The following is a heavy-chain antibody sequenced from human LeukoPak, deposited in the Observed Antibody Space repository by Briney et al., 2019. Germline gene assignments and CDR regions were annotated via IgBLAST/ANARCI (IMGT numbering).Heavy chain of an antibody. CDR2: IYYSGST. CDR3: ARVYILTDHGFDP. V-gene: IGHV4-39*01. Sequence: SETLSLTCTVSGGSISSSSYYWGWIRQPPGKGLEWIGSIYYSGSTYYNPSLKSRVTISVDTSKNQFSLKLSSVTAADTAVYYCARVYILTDHGFDPWGQGTLVTVSS. J-gene: IGHJ5*02. D-gene: IGHD3-9*01. CDR1: GGSISSSSYY.